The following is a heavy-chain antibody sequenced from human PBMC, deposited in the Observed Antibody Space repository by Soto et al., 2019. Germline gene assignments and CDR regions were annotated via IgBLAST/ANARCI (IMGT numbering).Heavy chain of an antibody. CDR2: ISAYNGNT. Sequence: GASVKVSCKASGYTFTRNGISWVRQAPGQGLEWMGWISAYNGNTNYAQKLQGRVTMTTDTSTSTAYMELRSLRSDDTAVYYCARVTPSSYYYVMDVWGQGATVTVSS. CDR3: ARVTPSSYYYVMDV. D-gene: IGHD2-15*01. J-gene: IGHJ6*02. V-gene: IGHV1-18*01. CDR1: GYTFTRNG.